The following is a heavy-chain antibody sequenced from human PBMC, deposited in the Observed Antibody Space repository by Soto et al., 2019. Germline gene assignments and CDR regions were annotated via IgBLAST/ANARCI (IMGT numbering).Heavy chain of an antibody. CDR3: ARDGVVVVIAAPPFDF. D-gene: IGHD2-15*01. CDR1: GYTFTSYG. J-gene: IGHJ4*02. CDR2: ISAYNGNT. V-gene: IGHV1-18*01. Sequence: ASVKVSCKASGYTFTSYGISWVRQAPGQGLEWMGWISAYNGNTNYAQRLQGRVTMTTDTSTSTAYMELRSLRSDDTAVYYCARDGVVVVIAAPPFDFWGQGTPVTVSP.